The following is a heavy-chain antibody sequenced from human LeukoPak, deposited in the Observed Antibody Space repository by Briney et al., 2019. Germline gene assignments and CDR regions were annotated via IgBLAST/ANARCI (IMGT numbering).Heavy chain of an antibody. CDR2: ISGSGGST. Sequence: GGSLRLSCAASQFTFSSYAIHWVRQAPGKGLEWVSAISGSGGSTYYADSVKGRFTISRDNSKNTLYLQMNSLRAEDTAAYYCAKGAVPAADPGSSSWYYFDYWGQGTLVTVSS. CDR3: AKGAVPAADPGSSSWYYFDY. D-gene: IGHD6-13*01. CDR1: QFTFSSYA. J-gene: IGHJ4*02. V-gene: IGHV3-23*01.